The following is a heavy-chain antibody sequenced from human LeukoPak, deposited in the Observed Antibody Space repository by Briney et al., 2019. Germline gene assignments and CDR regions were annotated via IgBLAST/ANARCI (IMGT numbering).Heavy chain of an antibody. V-gene: IGHV1-69*01. CDR2: IIPIYGTA. J-gene: IGHJ5*02. D-gene: IGHD1-1*01. CDR1: GGTFSSYA. Sequence: ASVKVSCKASGGTFSSYAISWVRQAPGQGLEWMGGIIPIYGTANYAQKFQGRVTFTADESTSTAYMELSSLRSEDTAVYYCARGTGINWFDPWGQGTLVTVSS. CDR3: ARGTGINWFDP.